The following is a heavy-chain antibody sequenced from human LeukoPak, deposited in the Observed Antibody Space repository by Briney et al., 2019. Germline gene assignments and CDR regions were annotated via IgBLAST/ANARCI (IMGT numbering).Heavy chain of an antibody. CDR3: ARGLEHHDFWSGYYDPGYYGMDV. CDR2: ISAYNGNT. V-gene: IGHV1-18*01. D-gene: IGHD3-3*01. Sequence: ASVKVSCKASGYTFTSYGISWVRQAPGQGLEWMGWISAYNGNTNYAQKLQGRVTMTTDTSTSTAYMELRSLRSDDTAVYYCARGLEHHDFWSGYYDPGYYGMDVWGQGTTVTVSS. CDR1: GYTFTSYG. J-gene: IGHJ6*02.